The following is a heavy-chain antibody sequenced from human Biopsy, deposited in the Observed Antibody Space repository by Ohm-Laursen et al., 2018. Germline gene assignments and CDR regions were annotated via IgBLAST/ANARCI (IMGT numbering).Heavy chain of an antibody. Sequence: SETLSLTCTVSGDSISSYYWSWIRQPPGKGLQWIGYVYYTGSTNYNPSLKSRVTISVDTSMNHLSLRLTSVTAADTAVYYCARHGDFYYDSNIVIGALDIWGQGTMVTVSS. D-gene: IGHD3-22*01. V-gene: IGHV4-59*08. CDR1: GDSISSYY. CDR2: VYYTGST. CDR3: ARHGDFYYDSNIVIGALDI. J-gene: IGHJ3*02.